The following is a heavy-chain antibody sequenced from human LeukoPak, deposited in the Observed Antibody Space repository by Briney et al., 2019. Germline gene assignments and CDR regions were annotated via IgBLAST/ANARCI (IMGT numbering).Heavy chain of an antibody. D-gene: IGHD3-3*01. J-gene: IGHJ4*02. Sequence: SETLSRTCTGSGGSISSYYWSWIRQPPGKGLEWIGDIYYSGSTNYNPSLKSRVTISVDTSKNQFSLKLSSVTAADTAVYYCARSSVGYDFWSGSFDYWGQGTLVTVSS. CDR1: GGSISSYY. CDR3: ARSSVGYDFWSGSFDY. CDR2: IYYSGST. V-gene: IGHV4-59*01.